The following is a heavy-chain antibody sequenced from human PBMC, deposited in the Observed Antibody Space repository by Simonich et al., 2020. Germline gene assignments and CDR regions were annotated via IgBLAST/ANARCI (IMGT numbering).Heavy chain of an antibody. CDR2: ISSSGSTI. V-gene: IGHV3-48*03. J-gene: IGHJ6*02. Sequence: EVQLVESGGGLVQPGGSLRLSCAASGFTFSSYEMNWVRQAPGKGLEWVSYISSSGSTIYYADSVKGRFTNSRDNTQNSLYLQMNSLGAEDTAVYYCARDFRLQLVEIGTYYYYGMDVWGQGTTVTVSS. D-gene: IGHD6-6*01. CDR3: ARDFRLQLVEIGTYYYYGMDV. CDR1: GFTFSSYE.